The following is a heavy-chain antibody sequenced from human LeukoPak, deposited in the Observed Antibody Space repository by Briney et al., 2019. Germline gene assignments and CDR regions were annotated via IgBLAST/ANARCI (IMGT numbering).Heavy chain of an antibody. CDR3: ARDSRVQDCSSTSCYAVDSPYFDY. D-gene: IGHD2-2*01. V-gene: IGHV3-21*01. CDR1: GFTFRSYS. Sequence: GGSLRLSCAASGFTFRSYSMNWVRQAPGKGLEWVSSINSDSNYIYYADSVQGRFTISRDKAKNSLYLQMNSLRAEDTAVYYCARDSRVQDCSSTSCYAVDSPYFDYWGQGTLVTVSS. J-gene: IGHJ4*02. CDR2: INSDSNYI.